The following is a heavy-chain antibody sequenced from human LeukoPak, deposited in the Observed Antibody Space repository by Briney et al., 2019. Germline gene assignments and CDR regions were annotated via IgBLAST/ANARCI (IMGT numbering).Heavy chain of an antibody. CDR2: IYYSGST. D-gene: IGHD4-23*01. J-gene: IGHJ4*02. V-gene: IGHV4-39*01. Sequence: TSETLSLTCTVSGGFISSSSYYWGWIRQPPGKGLEWIGSIYYSGSTYYNSSLKSRVTISVDTSKNQFSLKLSSVTAADTAVYDCSRRHDYGGNTFDYWGQGTLVTVSS. CDR1: GGFISSSSYY. CDR3: SRRHDYGGNTFDY.